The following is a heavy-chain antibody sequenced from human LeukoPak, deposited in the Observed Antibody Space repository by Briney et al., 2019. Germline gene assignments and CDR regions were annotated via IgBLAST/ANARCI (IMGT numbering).Heavy chain of an antibody. D-gene: IGHD3-9*01. CDR1: GGTFSSYA. J-gene: IGHJ5*02. CDR2: IIPIFGTA. CDR3: ARGRYFDNWFDP. V-gene: IGHV1-69*05. Sequence: SVKVSCKASGGTFSSYATSWVRQAPGQGLEWMGGIIPIFGTANYAQKFQGRVTITTDESTSTAYMELSSLRSEDTAVYYCARGRYFDNWFDPWGQGTLVTVSS.